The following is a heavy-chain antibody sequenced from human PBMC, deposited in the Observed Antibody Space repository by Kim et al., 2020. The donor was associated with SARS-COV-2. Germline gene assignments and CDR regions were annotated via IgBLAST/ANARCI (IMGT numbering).Heavy chain of an antibody. CDR1: GFTFSNAW. CDR3: TTEGDAARGDAFDI. CDR2: IKSKTDGGTT. J-gene: IGHJ3*02. V-gene: IGHV3-15*01. D-gene: IGHD3-16*01. Sequence: GGSLRLSCAASGFTFSNAWMSWVRQAPGKGLEWVGRIKSKTDGGTTDYAAPVKGRFTISRDDSKNTLYLQMNSLKTEDTAVYYCTTEGDAARGDAFDIWGQGTMVTVSS.